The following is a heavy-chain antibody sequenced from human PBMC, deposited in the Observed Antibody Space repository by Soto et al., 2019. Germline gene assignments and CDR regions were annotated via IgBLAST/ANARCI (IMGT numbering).Heavy chain of an antibody. J-gene: IGHJ4*02. CDR3: EKDRGYSGYGQKDY. CDR1: GFTFDDYA. Sequence: EVQLVESGGGLVQPGRSLRLSCAASGFTFDDYAMHWVRQAPGKGLEWVSGISWNSGSIGYAVSVKGRFTISRDNAKNSLYLQMNSRRAEDTALYYSEKDRGYSGYGQKDYWGQGTLVTVSS. D-gene: IGHD5-12*01. CDR2: ISWNSGSI. V-gene: IGHV3-9*01.